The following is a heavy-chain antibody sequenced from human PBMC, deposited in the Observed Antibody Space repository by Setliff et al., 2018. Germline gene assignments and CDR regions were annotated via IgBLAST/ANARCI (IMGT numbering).Heavy chain of an antibody. CDR2: ISGSGSSA. CDR1: GFTFSTYA. CDR3: AKDRYCGGGSCLKDFEY. Sequence: GGSLSLSCAASGFTFSTYAVSWVRQAPGKGLEWVSSISGSGSSAYYADSVKGRFTISRDNPKNTLFLQMNSLRAEDTAVYYCAKDRYCGGGSCLKDFEYWGQGTLVTVS. D-gene: IGHD2-15*01. J-gene: IGHJ4*02. V-gene: IGHV3-23*01.